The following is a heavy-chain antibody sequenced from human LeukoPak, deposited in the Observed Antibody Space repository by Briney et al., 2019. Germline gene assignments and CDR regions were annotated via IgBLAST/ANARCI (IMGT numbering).Heavy chain of an antibody. CDR3: AKVAEVGATGYYYYMDV. CDR1: GFTFSSHS. CDR2: ISGRSTTI. D-gene: IGHD1-26*01. Sequence: GGSLRLSCAASGFTFSSHSMNWVRQTPGKGLEWISYISGRSTTIYYADSVKGRFSISRDNAKNSLFLQMNSLRAGDTAVYYCAKVAEVGATGYYYYMDVWGKGTTVTISS. J-gene: IGHJ6*03. V-gene: IGHV3-48*01.